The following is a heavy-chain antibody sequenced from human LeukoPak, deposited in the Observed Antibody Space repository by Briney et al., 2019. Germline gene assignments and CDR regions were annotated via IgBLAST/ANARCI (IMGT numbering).Heavy chain of an antibody. V-gene: IGHV5-10-1*01. CDR3: SRSPQGLILDY. D-gene: IGHD3-22*01. J-gene: IGHJ4*02. CDR2: IDPSDSYT. Sequence: GESLKISCKGSGYSFTSYWISWVRQMPGKGLEWIGRIDPSDSYTNYSPSFQGHVTISADKSINTAYLQWTSLKASDTAMYYCSRSPQGLILDYWGQGTLVTVSS. CDR1: GYSFTSYW.